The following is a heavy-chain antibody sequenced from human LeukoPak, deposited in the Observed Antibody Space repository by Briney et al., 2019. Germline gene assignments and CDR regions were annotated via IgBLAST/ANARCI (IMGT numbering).Heavy chain of an antibody. D-gene: IGHD6-19*01. CDR2: ISSSGSTI. V-gene: IGHV3-48*03. Sequence: GGSLRLSCAASGFTFSSYEMNWVRQAPGKGLEWVSYISSSGSTIYYADSVKGRFTISRDNAKNTLYVQMNSLRAEDTAVYYCAKGRYSSGWDFDYWGQGTLVTVSS. CDR1: GFTFSSYE. CDR3: AKGRYSSGWDFDY. J-gene: IGHJ4*02.